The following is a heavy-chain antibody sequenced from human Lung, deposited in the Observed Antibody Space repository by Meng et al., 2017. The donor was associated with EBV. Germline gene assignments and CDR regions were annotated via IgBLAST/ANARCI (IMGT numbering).Heavy chain of an antibody. CDR2: IYYSGSA. V-gene: IGHV4-31*03. J-gene: IGHJ4*02. CDR1: GGSISSGGYY. D-gene: IGHD1-26*01. CDR3: ARGPSGSYYPSFDY. Sequence: QVQLQESGRGLVKPSQTLSLTCTVSGGSISSGGYYWSWIRQNPGKGLEWIGNIYYSGSAYYNPSLKSRVTISVDTSKNHFSLKLSSVTAADTAVYYCARGPSGSYYPSFDYWGQGTLVTVSS.